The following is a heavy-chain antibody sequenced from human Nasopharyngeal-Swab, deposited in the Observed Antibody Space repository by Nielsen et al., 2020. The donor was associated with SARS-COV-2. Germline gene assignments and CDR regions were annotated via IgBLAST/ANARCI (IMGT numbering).Heavy chain of an antibody. J-gene: IGHJ6*02. CDR2: ISGSGGST. Sequence: GESLKISCAASGFTFSSYAMSWVRQAPGKGLEWVSAISGSGGSTYYADSVKGRFTISRDNSKNTLYLQMNSLRAEDTAVYYCAKGRLYYGMDVWGQGTTVTVSS. CDR3: AKGRLYYGMDV. V-gene: IGHV3-23*01. CDR1: GFTFSSYA.